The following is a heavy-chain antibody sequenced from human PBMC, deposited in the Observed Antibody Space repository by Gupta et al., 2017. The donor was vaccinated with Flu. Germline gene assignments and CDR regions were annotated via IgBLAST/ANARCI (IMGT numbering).Heavy chain of an antibody. CDR1: GFTFSGSA. D-gene: IGHD5-18*01. V-gene: IGHV3-73*01. Sequence: EVQLVESGGGLVQPGGSLKLSCAASGFTFSGSAMHWVRQASGKGLEWVGRIRSKANSYATAYAASVKGRFTISRDDSKNTAYLQMNSLKTEDTAVYYCTRRGYSYGPAADYWGQGTLVTVSS. J-gene: IGHJ4*02. CDR2: IRSKANSYAT. CDR3: TRRGYSYGPAADY.